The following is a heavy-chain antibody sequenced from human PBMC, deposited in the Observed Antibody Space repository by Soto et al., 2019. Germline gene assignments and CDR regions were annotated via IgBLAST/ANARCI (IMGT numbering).Heavy chain of an antibody. Sequence: QLQLQESGSGLVKPSQTLSLTCAVSGGSISSGGYSWSWIRQPPGEGLEWIGYIYYGSTYYNPSLKSRVTISVDRSKNQFSLKLSSVTAADTAVYYWARTPDIWGQGTMVTVSS. CDR2: IYYGST. V-gene: IGHV4-30-2*01. CDR3: ARTPDI. J-gene: IGHJ3*02. CDR1: GGSISSGGYS.